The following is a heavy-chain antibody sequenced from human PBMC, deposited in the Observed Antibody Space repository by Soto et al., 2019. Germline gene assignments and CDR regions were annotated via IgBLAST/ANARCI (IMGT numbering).Heavy chain of an antibody. Sequence: QVQLVESGGGVVQPGRSLRLSCAASGFTFSSYAMHWVRQAPGKGLEWVAVISYDGSNKYYADSVKGRFTISRDNSKNTLYLQMNSLRAEDTAVYYCARDRVPGITMIVVVIGMDVWGQGTTVTVSS. CDR1: GFTFSSYA. CDR3: ARDRVPGITMIVVVIGMDV. D-gene: IGHD3-22*01. J-gene: IGHJ6*02. V-gene: IGHV3-30-3*01. CDR2: ISYDGSNK.